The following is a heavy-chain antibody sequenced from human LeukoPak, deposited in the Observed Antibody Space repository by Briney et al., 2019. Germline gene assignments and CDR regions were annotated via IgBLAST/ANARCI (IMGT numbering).Heavy chain of an antibody. D-gene: IGHD5-12*01. CDR1: GGSFSGYY. CDR2: INHSGST. V-gene: IGHV4-34*01. Sequence: SETLSLTCAVYGGSFSGYYWSWIRQPPGKGLEWIGEINHSGSTNYNPSLKSRVTISVDTSKNQFSLKLSSVTAADTVVYYCVRDRDSGYDSNYYFDYWGQGTLVTVSS. CDR3: VRDRDSGYDSNYYFDY. J-gene: IGHJ4*02.